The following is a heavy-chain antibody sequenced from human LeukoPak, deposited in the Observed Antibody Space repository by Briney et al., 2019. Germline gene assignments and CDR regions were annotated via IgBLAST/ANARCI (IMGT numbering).Heavy chain of an antibody. CDR3: ARGIGGFTWPFDY. V-gene: IGHV1-46*01. J-gene: IGHJ4*02. D-gene: IGHD3-16*01. Sequence: GASVKVSCKASGYTFTSYYMHWVRQAPGQGLEWTGIINPSGGSTSYAQKFQGRVTMTRDMSTSTVYMELSSLRSEDTAVYYRARGIGGFTWPFDYWGQGTPVTVSS. CDR1: GYTFTSYY. CDR2: INPSGGST.